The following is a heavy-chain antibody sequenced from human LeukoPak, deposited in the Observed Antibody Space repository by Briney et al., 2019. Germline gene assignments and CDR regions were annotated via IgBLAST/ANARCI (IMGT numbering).Heavy chain of an antibody. V-gene: IGHV4-59*01. CDR2: IYYSGST. Sequence: SETLSLTCTVSGGSINNYYWSWIRQPPGKGLEWIGYIYYSGSTNYNPSLESRVTISVDTPKNQFSLKLSSVTAADTAVYYCARATVISFDYWGQGTLVTVSS. J-gene: IGHJ4*02. D-gene: IGHD4-17*01. CDR1: GGSINNYY. CDR3: ARATVISFDY.